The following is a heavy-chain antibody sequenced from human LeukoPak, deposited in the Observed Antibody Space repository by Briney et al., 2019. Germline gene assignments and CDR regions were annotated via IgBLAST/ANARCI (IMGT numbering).Heavy chain of an antibody. CDR2: INHSGST. J-gene: IGHJ3*02. Sequence: SETLSLTCAVYGGSFSGYYWSWIRQPPGKGLEWIGEINHSGSTNYNPSLKSRVTISVDTSKNQFSLKLSSVTAADAAVYYCARDPGVGATPAFDIWGQGTMATVSS. CDR3: ARDPGVGATPAFDI. D-gene: IGHD1-26*01. CDR1: GGSFSGYY. V-gene: IGHV4-34*01.